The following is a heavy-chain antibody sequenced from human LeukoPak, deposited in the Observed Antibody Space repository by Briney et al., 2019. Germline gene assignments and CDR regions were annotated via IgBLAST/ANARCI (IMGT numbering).Heavy chain of an antibody. V-gene: IGHV4-34*01. J-gene: IGHJ4*03. CDR2: INHRGDT. D-gene: IGHD1-1*01. Sequence: SWVRQSPGKGLEWIAEINHRGDTNYNPSVKSRVSISVDTSKNQFSLKVTSLTAADTAVYYCARGPTISETGYFDYWGQGTLVTVSS. CDR3: ARGPTISETGYFDY.